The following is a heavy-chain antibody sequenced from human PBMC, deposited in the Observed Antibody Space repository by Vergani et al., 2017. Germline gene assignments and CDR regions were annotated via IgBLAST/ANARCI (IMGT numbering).Heavy chain of an antibody. V-gene: IGHV5-51*01. CDR1: EYSFGNYW. CDR3: ARHTTYTVS. CDR2: IYPADSYT. D-gene: IGHD1-1*01. J-gene: IGHJ5*02. Sequence: EVALVQSGPEMRKPGESLKISCKGSEYSFGNYWIGWVRQMPGKGLEWMGIIYPADSYTRYSPSFQGQVTISADKSISTAFLQWDSLKASDTALYYCARHTTYTVSWGQETLVTVSS.